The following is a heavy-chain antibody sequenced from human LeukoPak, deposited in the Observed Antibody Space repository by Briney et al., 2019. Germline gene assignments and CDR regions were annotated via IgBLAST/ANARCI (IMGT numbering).Heavy chain of an antibody. V-gene: IGHV4-39*07. CDR3: ARSYDRSGYWFDP. D-gene: IGHD3-22*01. CDR1: GGSISSSSYY. CDR2: IYYSGST. J-gene: IGHJ5*02. Sequence: SETLSLTCTVSGGSISSSSYYWGWIRQPPGKGLEWIGSIYYSGSTYYNPSLKSRVTISVDTSKNQFSLKLSSVTAADTAVYYCARSYDRSGYWFDPWGQGTLATVSS.